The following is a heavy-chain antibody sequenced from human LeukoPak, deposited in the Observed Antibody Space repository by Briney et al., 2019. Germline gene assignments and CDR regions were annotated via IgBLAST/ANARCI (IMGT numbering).Heavy chain of an antibody. Sequence: GGSLRLSCAASGFTFSSFAMSWVRQAPGKGLEWVSAVSGSGGSTYYADSVKGRFTISRDNSKNTLYLEMNSLRGEDTAVYYCAKDLGIAAAGGFDYWGQGTLVTVSS. CDR3: AKDLGIAAAGGFDY. V-gene: IGHV3-23*01. J-gene: IGHJ4*02. CDR2: VSGSGGST. CDR1: GFTFSSFA. D-gene: IGHD6-13*01.